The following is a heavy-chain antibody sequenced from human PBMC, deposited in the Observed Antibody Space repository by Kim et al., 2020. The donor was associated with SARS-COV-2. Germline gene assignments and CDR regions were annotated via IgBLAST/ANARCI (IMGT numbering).Heavy chain of an antibody. CDR2: ISTDGSIT. Sequence: GGSLRLSCAASGFTSGTYWVHWVRQAPGKGLVCISRISTDGSITSYAETVKGRFTVSRDNARNTLYLEMNSLRAEDTAVYYCARVTSPGYMSYWGQGVLVTVSS. V-gene: IGHV3-74*01. J-gene: IGHJ4*02. D-gene: IGHD2-2*02. CDR1: GFTSGTYW. CDR3: ARVTSPGYMSY.